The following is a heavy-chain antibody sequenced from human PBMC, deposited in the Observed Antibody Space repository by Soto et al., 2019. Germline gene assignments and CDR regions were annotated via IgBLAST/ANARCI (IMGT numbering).Heavy chain of an antibody. CDR3: GGAAAAYYFYYYMDV. D-gene: IGHD6-13*01. CDR1: GFTFSSYA. J-gene: IGHJ6*03. CDR2: ISNSGGGT. Sequence: EVQLLESGGGLVQPGGSRRLSCAASGFTFSSYAMSWVRQAPGKGLEWVSTISNSGGGTYYADSVKDRFTISRDNSKNTLYLQMNSLRAEDTAVYYCGGAAAAYYFYYYMDVWGKGTTVSVSS. V-gene: IGHV3-23*01.